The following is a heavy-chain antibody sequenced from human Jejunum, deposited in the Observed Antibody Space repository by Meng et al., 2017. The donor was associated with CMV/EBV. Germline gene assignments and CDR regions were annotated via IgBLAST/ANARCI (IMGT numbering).Heavy chain of an antibody. V-gene: IGHV4-34*01. J-gene: IGHJ5*02. CDR3: ARGPRGWWFDP. CDR2: INHSGSA. Sequence: CAVYGGSFDGYYWSWIRQPPGTGLEWIGEINHSGSANYNPSLKSRVTISVDTSKTQFSLKLSSVTAADTAVYFCARGPRGWWFDPWSQGSLVTVSS. CDR1: GGSFDGYY. D-gene: IGHD3-10*01.